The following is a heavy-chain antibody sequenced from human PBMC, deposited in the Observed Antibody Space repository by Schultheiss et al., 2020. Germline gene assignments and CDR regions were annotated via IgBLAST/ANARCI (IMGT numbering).Heavy chain of an antibody. V-gene: IGHV3-11*03. CDR3: ARRYSSSWYYGRDV. J-gene: IGHJ6*02. Sequence: WGSLRLSCAASGFTFSDYYMSWIRQAPGKGLEWVSYISSRSSYTNYADSVKGRFTISRDNAKNSLYLQMNSLRAEDTAVYYCARRYSSSWYYGRDVWGQGSTGTVAS. D-gene: IGHD6-13*01. CDR1: GFTFSDYY. CDR2: ISSRSSYT.